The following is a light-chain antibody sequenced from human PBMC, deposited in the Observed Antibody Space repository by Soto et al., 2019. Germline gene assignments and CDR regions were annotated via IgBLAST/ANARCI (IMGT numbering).Light chain of an antibody. CDR3: QQLNSYLST. J-gene: IGKJ5*01. CDR1: QGSSNY. Sequence: IQLTQSPSSLSASVGDRVTLXXRASQGSSNYLAGYQQKPGKAPKXLRYAASALQRGGPSRFSGSGAGTAFTLTISSLQPEDFATYYCQQLNSYLSTFGQGTRLEIK. CDR2: AAS. V-gene: IGKV1-9*01.